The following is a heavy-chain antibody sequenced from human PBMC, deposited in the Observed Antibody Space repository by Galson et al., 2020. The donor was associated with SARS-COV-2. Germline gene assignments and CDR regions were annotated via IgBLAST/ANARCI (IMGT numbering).Heavy chain of an antibody. CDR1: GGTFSSYA. J-gene: IGHJ6*03. CDR2: IIPILGIA. CDR3: ARDGEYSSSRYNYYYYYYMDV. Sequence: SVKVSCKASGGTFSSYAISWVRQAPGQGLEWMGGIIPILGIANYAQKFQGRVTITADKSTSTAYMELSSLRSEDTAVYYCARDGEYSSSRYNYYYYYYMDVWGKGTTVTVSS. D-gene: IGHD6-6*01. V-gene: IGHV1-69*10.